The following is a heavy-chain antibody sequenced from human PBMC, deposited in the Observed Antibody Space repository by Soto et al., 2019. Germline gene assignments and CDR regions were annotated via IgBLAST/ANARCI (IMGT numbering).Heavy chain of an antibody. Sequence: QVQLVQSGAEVKKPGASVKVSCKASGYTFTSYDINWVRQATGQGLEWMGGMNPNSGNTGYAQKFQGRVTMTRNTSISTAYMELSSLRSEDTAVYYCVRDGYNYPADNWFDPWGQGTLVTVSS. CDR2: MNPNSGNT. V-gene: IGHV1-8*01. CDR1: GYTFTSYD. CDR3: VRDGYNYPADNWFDP. D-gene: IGHD5-12*01. J-gene: IGHJ5*02.